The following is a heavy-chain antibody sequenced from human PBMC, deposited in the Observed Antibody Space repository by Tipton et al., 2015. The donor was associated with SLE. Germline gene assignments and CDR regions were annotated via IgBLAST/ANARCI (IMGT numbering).Heavy chain of an antibody. CDR3: VRAAGSGSYSRDY. Sequence: SLRLSCAASGFTFDDYGMSWVRQAPGKGLEWVSYISSSGSTIYYADSVKGRFTISRDNAKNSLYLQMNSLRAEDTAVYYCVRAAGSGSYSRDYWGQGTLVTVSS. CDR1: GFTFDDYG. V-gene: IGHV3-48*03. D-gene: IGHD3-10*01. J-gene: IGHJ4*02. CDR2: ISSSGSTI.